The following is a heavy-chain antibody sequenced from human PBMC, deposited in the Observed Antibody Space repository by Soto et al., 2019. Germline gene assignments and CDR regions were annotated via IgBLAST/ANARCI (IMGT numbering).Heavy chain of an antibody. CDR1: GFTFSNFG. J-gene: IGHJ4*02. Sequence: QVQVVESGGGVVQPGRSLKLSCAASGFTFSNFGMHWVRQAPGKGLEWVAVIWHDGKEKYYADSAKGRSTISRDNSKNTLYLQMNSLRAEDTAVYYCARDPGQDEAMGYWGQGTLVTVSS. CDR2: IWHDGKEK. V-gene: IGHV3-33*01. CDR3: ARDPGQDEAMGY.